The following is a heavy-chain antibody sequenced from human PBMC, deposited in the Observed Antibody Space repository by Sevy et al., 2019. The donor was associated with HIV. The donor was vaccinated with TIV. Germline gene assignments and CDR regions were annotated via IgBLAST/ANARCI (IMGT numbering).Heavy chain of an antibody. D-gene: IGHD2-15*01. CDR3: ARVWVYCSGGSCLKIWFDP. CDR2: IYYSGST. CDR1: GGSISSSSYY. V-gene: IGHV4-39*01. J-gene: IGHJ5*02. Sequence: SETLSLTCTVSGGSISSSSYYWGWIRQPPGKGLEWIGSIYYSGSTYYHPSLKSRVTISVDTSKNQFSLKLSSVTAADTAVYYCARVWVYCSGGSCLKIWFDPWGQGTLVTVSS.